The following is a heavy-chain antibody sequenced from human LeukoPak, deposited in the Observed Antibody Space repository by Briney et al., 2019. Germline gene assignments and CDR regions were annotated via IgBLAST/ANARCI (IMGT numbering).Heavy chain of an antibody. J-gene: IGHJ4*02. CDR3: ARHVSDSSGYYPYYFDY. Sequence: PSETLSPTCTVSGGSISSYYWSWIRQPPGKGLEWIGYIHTSGSTNYNPSLKSRVTISVDTSKNQFSLKLSSVTAADTAVYYCARHVSDSSGYYPYYFDYWGQGTLVTVSP. CDR1: GGSISSYY. V-gene: IGHV4-4*09. D-gene: IGHD3-22*01. CDR2: IHTSGST.